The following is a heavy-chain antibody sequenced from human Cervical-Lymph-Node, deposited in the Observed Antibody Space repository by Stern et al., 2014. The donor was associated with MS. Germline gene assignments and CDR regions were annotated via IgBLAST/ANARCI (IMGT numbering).Heavy chain of an antibody. CDR2: ISPYNAKK. CDR1: GYTFSTYG. D-gene: IGHD3-16*02. Sequence: QVQLVESGAEVKKPGASVKVSCKASGYTFSTYGISWVRQAPGQRLERMGWISPYNAKKNYAQNLQGRVTMTSDTSASTAYMELRSLRSDDTAVYYCARDASVTPFDYWGQGTLVTVSS. V-gene: IGHV1-18*01. J-gene: IGHJ4*02. CDR3: ARDASVTPFDY.